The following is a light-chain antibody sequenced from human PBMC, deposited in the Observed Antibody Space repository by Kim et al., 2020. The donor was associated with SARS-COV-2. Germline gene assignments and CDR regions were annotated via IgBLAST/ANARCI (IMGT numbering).Light chain of an antibody. J-gene: IGKJ4*01. CDR3: QQRNSWPPAVT. CDR1: QSVSSTY. CDR2: GAS. Sequence: GERATLSCRASQSVSSTYLAWYQQKPGQAPRLLIYGASSRATGIPDRFSGSGSGTDFTLTISRLEPEDFTIYYCQQRNSWPPAVTFGGGTKVDIK. V-gene: IGKV3D-20*02.